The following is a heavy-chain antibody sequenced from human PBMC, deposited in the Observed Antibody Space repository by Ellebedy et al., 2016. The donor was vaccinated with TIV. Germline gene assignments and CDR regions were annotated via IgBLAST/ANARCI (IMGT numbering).Heavy chain of an antibody. D-gene: IGHD3-10*01. CDR1: GYSFTSYW. Sequence: GESLKISXKGSGYSFTSYWIGWVRQMPGKGLEWMGIIYPGDSDTRYSPSFQGQVTISADKSISTAYLQWSSLKASDTAMYYCARGMVAGSYYYGMDVWGQGTTVTVSS. V-gene: IGHV5-51*01. CDR3: ARGMVAGSYYYGMDV. J-gene: IGHJ6*02. CDR2: IYPGDSDT.